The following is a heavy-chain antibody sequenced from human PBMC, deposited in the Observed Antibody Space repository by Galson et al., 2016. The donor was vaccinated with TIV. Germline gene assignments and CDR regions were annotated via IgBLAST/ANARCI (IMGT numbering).Heavy chain of an antibody. CDR1: GFTFSKAW. D-gene: IGHD6-13*01. Sequence: SLRLSCAASGFTFSKAWMSWVRQAPGKGLEWVGRIKSKTDGGTTDYAAPVKGRFTISRDDSKNTLYLQMNSLKTEDTAVYYCTTARIAAAGWYYYGMDVWGQGTTVTVSS. V-gene: IGHV3-15*01. J-gene: IGHJ6*02. CDR3: TTARIAAAGWYYYGMDV. CDR2: IKSKTDGGTT.